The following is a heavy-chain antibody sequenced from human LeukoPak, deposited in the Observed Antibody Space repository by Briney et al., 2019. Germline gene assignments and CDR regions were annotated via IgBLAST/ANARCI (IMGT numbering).Heavy chain of an antibody. V-gene: IGHV1-8*01. CDR1: GYTFTSYY. Sequence: ASVKLSCKASGYTFTSYYINWVRQPTGQGLEWMGCMNPNSGNTGYAQKFQGRVTMTRNTSISTAYMELSRLRSEDTAVYYCARSTYGDGYYYMDVWGKGTTVTVSS. CDR2: MNPNSGNT. J-gene: IGHJ6*03. D-gene: IGHD4-17*01. CDR3: ARSTYGDGYYYMDV.